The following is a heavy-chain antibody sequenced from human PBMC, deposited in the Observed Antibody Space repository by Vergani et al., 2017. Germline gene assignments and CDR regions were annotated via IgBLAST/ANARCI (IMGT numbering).Heavy chain of an antibody. V-gene: IGHV3-23*04. CDR1: GFTFSSYA. D-gene: IGHD3-22*01. CDR3: AKGNYYDSSGYYYNY. CDR2: ISGSGGST. Sequence: VQLVESGGGVVQPGRSLRLSCAASGFTFSSYAMSWVRQAPGKGLEWVSAISGSGGSTYYADSVKGRFTISRDNSKNTLYLQMNSLRAEDTAVYYCAKGNYYDSSGYYYNYWGQGTLVTVSS. J-gene: IGHJ4*02.